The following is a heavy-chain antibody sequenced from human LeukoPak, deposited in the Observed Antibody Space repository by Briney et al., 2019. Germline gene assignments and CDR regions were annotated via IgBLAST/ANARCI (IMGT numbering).Heavy chain of an antibody. CDR3: GRAHAAIFGLLIGWFDP. CDR1: GYTFTNYF. J-gene: IGHJ5*02. CDR2: INPNSGDT. V-gene: IGHV1-2*02. D-gene: IGHD3-3*01. Sequence: ASVRVSCKTSGYTFTNYFIHWVPQAPGQGLEWMGLINPNSGDTHYAQKFQGRVTMTRDTSTTTPYMELSRLGSDDTVVYYCGRAHAAIFGLLIGWFDPWGQGTLVTVSS.